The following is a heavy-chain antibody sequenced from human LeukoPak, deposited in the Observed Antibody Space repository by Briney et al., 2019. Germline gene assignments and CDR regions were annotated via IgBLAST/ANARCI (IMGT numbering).Heavy chain of an antibody. J-gene: IGHJ5*02. CDR1: GFTFSSCG. V-gene: IGHV3-33*01. Sequence: GRSLRLSCAASGFTFSSCGVHWVRQARGKGLEWVAVIWYDGSNKYYADSVKGRFTISRDNSKNTLYLQMNSLRAEDTAVYYCARDYDFSGNPWFDPWGQGTLVTVSS. CDR3: ARDYDFSGNPWFDP. D-gene: IGHD3-10*01. CDR2: IWYDGSNK.